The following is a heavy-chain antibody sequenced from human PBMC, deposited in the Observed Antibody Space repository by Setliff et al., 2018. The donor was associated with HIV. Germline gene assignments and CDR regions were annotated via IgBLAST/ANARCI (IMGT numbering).Heavy chain of an antibody. V-gene: IGHV3-7*03. Sequence: LRLSCAVSGFTFSRHSMSWVRQAPGKGLEWVANIKQDGSDKDYVDSVKGRFTISRDNTKSSLYLQMNNLRAEDTAVYYCAKNLVVWSGLYYFDSWGQGSLVTVSS. D-gene: IGHD3-3*01. CDR2: IKQDGSDK. CDR3: AKNLVVWSGLYYFDS. CDR1: GFTFSRHS. J-gene: IGHJ4*02.